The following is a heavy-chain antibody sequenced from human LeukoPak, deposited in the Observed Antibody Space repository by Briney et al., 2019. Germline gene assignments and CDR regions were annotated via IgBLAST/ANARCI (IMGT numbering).Heavy chain of an antibody. CDR3: ATSLEEIAAPRMVPSAY. V-gene: IGHV1-18*01. CDR2: MSVYNGNT. Sequence: ASVKVSCKASGYTFTSYGISWVGQAHGQGQEWMGWMSVYNGNTNYAQKLQGRGTITTDTSTSKAYMELRRLRSNDTAVYYCATSLEEIAAPRMVPSAYWGQGTLVTVSS. J-gene: IGHJ4*02. D-gene: IGHD6-6*01. CDR1: GYTFTSYG.